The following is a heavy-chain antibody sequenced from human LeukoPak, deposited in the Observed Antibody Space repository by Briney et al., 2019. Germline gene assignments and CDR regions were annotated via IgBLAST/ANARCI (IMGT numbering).Heavy chain of an antibody. CDR2: ISWNSGSI. J-gene: IGHJ4*02. Sequence: PGRFLRLSCAASGFTFDDYAMHWVRQAPGKGLEWVSGISWNSGSIGYADSVKGRFTISRDNAKNSLYLQMNSLRVDDTAVYYCARFLFSAWKFGEFLDWGQGTLVTVSS. CDR1: GFTFDDYA. CDR3: ARFLFSAWKFGEFLD. D-gene: IGHD3-10*01. V-gene: IGHV3-9*01.